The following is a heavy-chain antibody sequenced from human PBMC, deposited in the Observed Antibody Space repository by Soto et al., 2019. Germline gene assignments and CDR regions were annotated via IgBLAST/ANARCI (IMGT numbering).Heavy chain of an antibody. V-gene: IGHV3-33*01. CDR2: IWYDGSNK. CDR1: GFTFSSYG. CDR3: ARDLGPKIIVVSSHGLHYYYYYGMDV. J-gene: IGHJ6*02. D-gene: IGHD2-15*01. Sequence: PGGSLRLSCAASGFTFSSYGMHWVRQAPGKGLEWVAVIWYDGSNKYYADSVKGRFTISRDNSKNTLYLQMNSLRAEDTAVYYCARDLGPKIIVVSSHGLHYYYYYGMDVWGQGTTVTVSS.